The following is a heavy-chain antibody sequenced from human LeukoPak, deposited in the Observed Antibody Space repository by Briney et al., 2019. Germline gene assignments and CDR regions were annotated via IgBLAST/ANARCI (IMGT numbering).Heavy chain of an antibody. D-gene: IGHD1-26*01. V-gene: IGHV4-59*08. J-gene: IGHJ4*02. CDR3: ARQAGSFTTFDF. Sequence: SETLSLTCSVSSGSIGTYYWAWNRQTPGKGLEGIGYISYSGSTKYNPSLTRRITISLDTSKNQFSLQLRSMTAADTAMYYCARQAGSFTTFDFWGQGTLVTVSS. CDR2: ISYSGST. CDR1: SGSIGTYY.